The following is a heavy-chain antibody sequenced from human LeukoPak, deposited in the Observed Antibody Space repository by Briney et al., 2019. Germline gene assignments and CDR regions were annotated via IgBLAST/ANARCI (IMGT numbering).Heavy chain of an antibody. CDR1: GFIFSNAW. Sequence: GGSLRLSCAASGFIFSNAWMNWVRQAPVKGLEWVGRIKSKTDGGTIDYAAPVKGRFTISRDDSKNTFYLEMNSLKIEDTAVYYCTTGGYYLDYWGQGPLVTVSS. J-gene: IGHJ4*02. D-gene: IGHD3-16*01. CDR3: TTGGYYLDY. V-gene: IGHV3-15*07. CDR2: IKSKTDGGTI.